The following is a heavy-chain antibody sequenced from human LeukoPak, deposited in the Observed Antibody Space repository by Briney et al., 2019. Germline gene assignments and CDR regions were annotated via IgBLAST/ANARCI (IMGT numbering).Heavy chain of an antibody. J-gene: IGHJ4*02. CDR3: AKDPTVAGQYYFDY. Sequence: GGSLRLSCAASGFTFSSYAMSWVRQAPGKGLEWVSSISGGGSTYYADSVKGLFTISRDNSKNTLYLQMSSLRAEDTAVYYCAKDPTVAGQYYFDYWGQGTLVTVSS. D-gene: IGHD6-19*01. CDR1: GFTFSSYA. V-gene: IGHV3-23*01. CDR2: ISGGGST.